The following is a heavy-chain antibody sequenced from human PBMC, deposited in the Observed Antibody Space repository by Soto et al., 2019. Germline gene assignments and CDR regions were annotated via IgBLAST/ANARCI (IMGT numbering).Heavy chain of an antibody. J-gene: IGHJ4*02. CDR1: GFTFSSYA. Sequence: ASLRLSCAASGFTFSSYAMSWVRQAPGKGLEWVSAISGSGGSTYYTDSVKGRFTISRDNAKNTLYLQMNSLRAEDTAVYYCAKDDEAAAGQYYFDYWGQGTLVTVSS. CDR3: AKDDEAAAGQYYFDY. V-gene: IGHV3-23*01. CDR2: ISGSGGST. D-gene: IGHD6-13*01.